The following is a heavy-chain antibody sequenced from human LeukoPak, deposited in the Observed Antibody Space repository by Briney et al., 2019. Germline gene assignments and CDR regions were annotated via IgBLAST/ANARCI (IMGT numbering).Heavy chain of an antibody. CDR1: GFTFSDYY. D-gene: IGHD1-7*01. J-gene: IGHJ3*02. CDR3: ARDGRVGTTADAFDI. Sequence: GGSLRLSCAASGFTFSDYYMTWIRQAPGKGLEWVSYISSSGSTIYYADSVKGRFTISRDNAKNSLYLQMNSLRAEDTAVYYCARDGRVGTTADAFDIWGQGTVVTVSS. CDR2: ISSSGSTI. V-gene: IGHV3-11*01.